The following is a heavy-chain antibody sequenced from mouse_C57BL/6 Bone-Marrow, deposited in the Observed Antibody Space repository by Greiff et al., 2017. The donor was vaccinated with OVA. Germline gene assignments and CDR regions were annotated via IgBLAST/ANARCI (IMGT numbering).Heavy chain of an antibody. J-gene: IGHJ3*01. CDR2: ISNGGGST. CDR1: GFTFSDYY. Sequence: DVQLQESGGGLVQPGGSLKLSCAASGFTFSDYYMYWVRQTPEKRLEWVAYISNGGGSTYYPDTVKGRFTISRDNAKNTLYLQMSRLKSEDTAMYYCARQNWDAYWGQGTLVTVSA. V-gene: IGHV5-12*01. CDR3: ARQNWDAY. D-gene: IGHD4-1*01.